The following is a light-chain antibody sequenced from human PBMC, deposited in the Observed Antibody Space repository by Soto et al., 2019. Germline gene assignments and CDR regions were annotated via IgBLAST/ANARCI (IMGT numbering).Light chain of an antibody. J-gene: IGKJ5*01. CDR2: AAS. CDR1: QGISSY. V-gene: IGKV1-8*01. Sequence: AIRMTQSPSSFSASTGDRVTITCRASQGISSYLAWYQQKPGKAPKLLLYAASTLQSGVPSRFSGSGSGTDFTLTISCLQSEDFATYYCQQYYSYPPTVGQGTRLEIK. CDR3: QQYYSYPPT.